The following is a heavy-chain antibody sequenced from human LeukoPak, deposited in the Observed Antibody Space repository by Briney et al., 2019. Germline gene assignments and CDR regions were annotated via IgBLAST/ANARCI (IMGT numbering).Heavy chain of an antibody. CDR2: ISYDGSNK. CDR1: GFTFSSNG. CDR3: AKDLAMIVVIKGGSFDY. Sequence: GGSLRLSCAASGFTFSSNGMHWVRQAPGKGLEWVAVISYDGSNKYYADSVKGRFTISRDNSKNTLYLQMNSLRAEDTAVYYRAKDLAMIVVIKGGSFDYWGQGTLVTVSS. J-gene: IGHJ4*02. V-gene: IGHV3-30*18. D-gene: IGHD3-22*01.